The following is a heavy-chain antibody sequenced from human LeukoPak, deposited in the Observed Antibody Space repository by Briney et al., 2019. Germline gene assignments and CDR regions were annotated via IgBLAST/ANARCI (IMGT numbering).Heavy chain of an antibody. V-gene: IGHV3-9*01. Sequence: PGRSLRLSCAASGFTFDDYAMHWVRQAPGKGLEWVSGISWNSGSIGYADSVKGRFTISRDNAKNSLYLQMNSLRAEDTALYYCAKDATVAGGSFDYWGQGTLVTVSS. CDR2: ISWNSGSI. J-gene: IGHJ4*02. CDR3: AKDATVAGGSFDY. D-gene: IGHD6-19*01. CDR1: GFTFDDYA.